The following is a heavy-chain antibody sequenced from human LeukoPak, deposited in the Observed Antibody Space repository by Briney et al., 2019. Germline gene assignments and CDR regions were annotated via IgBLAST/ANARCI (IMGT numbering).Heavy chain of an antibody. J-gene: IGHJ4*02. V-gene: IGHV3-23*01. D-gene: IGHD3-22*01. CDR2: ISDSGGRT. CDR1: GITLSNYG. Sequence: GGSLRHSCAVSGITLSNYGMSWVRQAPGKGLEWVAGISDSGGRTNYADSVKGRFTISRDNPKNTLYLQMNSLRTEDTAVYFCAKRGVVIRVILVGFHKEAYYFDSWGQGALVTVSS. CDR3: AKRGVVIRVILVGFHKEAYYFDS.